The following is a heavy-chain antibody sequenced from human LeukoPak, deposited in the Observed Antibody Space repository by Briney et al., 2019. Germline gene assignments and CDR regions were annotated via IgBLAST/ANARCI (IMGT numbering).Heavy chain of an antibody. CDR1: GGSISSYY. CDR3: ARVGVDYYCYGMDV. V-gene: IGHV4-59*01. Sequence: SETLSLTCTVFGGSISSYYWSWIRQPPGKGLEWIGYIYYSGSTNYNPSLKSRVTISVDTSKNQFSLKLSSVTAADTAVYYCARVGVDYYCYGMDVWGQGTTVTVSS. D-gene: IGHD3-10*01. J-gene: IGHJ6*02. CDR2: IYYSGST.